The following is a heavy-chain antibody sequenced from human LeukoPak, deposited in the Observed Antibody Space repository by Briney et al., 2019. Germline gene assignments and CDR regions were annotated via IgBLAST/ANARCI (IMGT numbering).Heavy chain of an antibody. J-gene: IGHJ4*02. Sequence: SETLSLTCTVSGGSVSRGSYYWSWIRQSPGKGLEWIGYISYSGSTYYNQSLKSRVTISVDTSKNQFSLKLSSVTAADTALYYCARHVGSENYPRYFDYWGQGSLVSVSS. CDR3: ARHVGSENYPRYFDY. CDR2: ISYSGST. D-gene: IGHD1-26*01. V-gene: IGHV4-39*01. CDR1: GGSVSRGSYY.